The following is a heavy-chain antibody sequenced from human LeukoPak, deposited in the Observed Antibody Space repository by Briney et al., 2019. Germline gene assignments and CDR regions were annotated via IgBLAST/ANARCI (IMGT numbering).Heavy chain of an antibody. D-gene: IGHD7-27*01. J-gene: IGHJ4*02. CDR2: ISSSSSYI. Sequence: GGSLRLSCAASGFTFSSYSMNWVRQAPGKGLEWVSSISSSSSYIYYTGSVKGRFTISRDNAKNSLYLQMNSLRAEDTAVYYCAREEGGKLGIDYYFDYWGQGTLVTVSS. CDR1: GFTFSSYS. CDR3: AREEGGKLGIDYYFDY. V-gene: IGHV3-21*01.